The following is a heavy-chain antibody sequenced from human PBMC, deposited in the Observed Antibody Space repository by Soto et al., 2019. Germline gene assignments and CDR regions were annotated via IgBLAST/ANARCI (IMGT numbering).Heavy chain of an antibody. CDR3: ARRRYYGSGSYIGSGWFDP. D-gene: IGHD3-10*01. CDR1: GGSFSGYY. Sequence: QVQLQQWGAGLLKPSETLSLTCAVYGGSFSGYYWSWIRQPPGKGLEWIGEINHSGSTNYNPSLKSRFTISVDTSKNQFSLKLSSVTAADTAVYYCARRRYYGSGSYIGSGWFDPWGQGTLVTVSS. CDR2: INHSGST. V-gene: IGHV4-34*01. J-gene: IGHJ5*02.